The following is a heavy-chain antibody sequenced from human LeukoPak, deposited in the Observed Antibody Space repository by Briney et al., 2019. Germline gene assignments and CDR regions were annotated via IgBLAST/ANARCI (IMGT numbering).Heavy chain of an antibody. J-gene: IGHJ6*03. CDR3: ARAAGAGDYYYYYMDV. CDR2: ISSSGSTI. Sequence: GGSLRLSCAASGFTFSDYYMSWIRQAPGKGLEWVSYISSSGSTIYYADSVKGRFTISRDNAKNSLYLQMNSLRSEDTAVYYCARAAGAGDYYYYYMDVWGKGTTVTVSS. CDR1: GFTFSDYY. V-gene: IGHV3-11*01. D-gene: IGHD1-26*01.